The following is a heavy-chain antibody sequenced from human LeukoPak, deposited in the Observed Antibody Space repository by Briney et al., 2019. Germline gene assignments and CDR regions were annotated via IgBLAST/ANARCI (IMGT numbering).Heavy chain of an antibody. CDR1: GFTVSRNY. CDR3: ARGGARQQLVENYFDY. CDR2: IYSGGST. V-gene: IGHV3-53*01. Sequence: GGSLRLSCAASGFTVSRNYMTWVRQAPGKGLEWVSVIYSGGSTYYADSVKGRFTISRDNSKNTLYLQMNSLRAEDTAVYYCARGGARQQLVENYFDYWGQGTLVTVSS. D-gene: IGHD6-13*01. J-gene: IGHJ4*02.